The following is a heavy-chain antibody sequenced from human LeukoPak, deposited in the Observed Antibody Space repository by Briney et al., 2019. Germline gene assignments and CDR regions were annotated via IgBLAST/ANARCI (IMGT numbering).Heavy chain of an antibody. D-gene: IGHD3-22*01. CDR1: GGSISRYY. V-gene: IGHV4-59*12. CDR3: ARGGITMIAGAFDI. Sequence: PSETLSLTSTVSGGSISRYYWSWIRQPPGKGLECIGYIYHSGSTYYNPSLKSRVTISVDRSKNQFSLKLSSVTAADTAVYYCARGGITMIAGAFDIWGQGTMVTVSS. CDR2: IYHSGST. J-gene: IGHJ3*02.